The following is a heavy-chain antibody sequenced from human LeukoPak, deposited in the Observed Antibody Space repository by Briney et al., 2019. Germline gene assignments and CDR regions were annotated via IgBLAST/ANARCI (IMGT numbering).Heavy chain of an antibody. V-gene: IGHV3-74*01. J-gene: IGHJ4*02. D-gene: IGHD3-10*01. CDR1: GFTFSNYW. CDR3: ARDRVLGSGSSDY. Sequence: GRSLRLSCTVSGFTFSNYWMHWVRHAPGKGLVWVSRIRGDGGDTNYADSVKGRFTVARDNAKNTLYLQMNSLTTEDTAVYFCARDRVLGSGSSDYWGQGTLVTVSS. CDR2: IRGDGGDT.